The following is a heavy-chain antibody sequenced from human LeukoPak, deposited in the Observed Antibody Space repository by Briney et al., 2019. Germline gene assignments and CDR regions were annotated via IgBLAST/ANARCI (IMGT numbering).Heavy chain of an antibody. Sequence: SQTLSLTCTVSGDSFSSAFYYWTWIRQHPGKGLEWIGYIHYSGSTYYNPSLKGRITISMDTSKNQFSLKLSSVTAADTAVYYCARAWSRGPIDYWGQGTLVTVSS. CDR1: GDSFSSAFYY. V-gene: IGHV4-31*03. J-gene: IGHJ4*02. CDR3: ARAWSRGPIDY. CDR2: IHYSGST. D-gene: IGHD2-8*02.